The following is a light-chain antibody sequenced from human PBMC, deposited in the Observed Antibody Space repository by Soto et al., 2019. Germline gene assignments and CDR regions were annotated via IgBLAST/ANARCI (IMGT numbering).Light chain of an antibody. CDR3: QQYYDWPRT. Sequence: EIVMTQSPATLSVSPGERATLSCRASQSVSNSLAWYQQKPGQAPRLLIYGASTRATGIPASFSGSGSGTEFTLTISSLQSEDFAVYYCQQYYDWPRTFGQVTKVEIK. CDR2: GAS. J-gene: IGKJ1*01. CDR1: QSVSNS. V-gene: IGKV3-15*01.